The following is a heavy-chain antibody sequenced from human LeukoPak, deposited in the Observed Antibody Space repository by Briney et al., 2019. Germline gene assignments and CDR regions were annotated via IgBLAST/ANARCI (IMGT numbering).Heavy chain of an antibody. Sequence: PSETLSLTCAVYGGSFSGYYWSWIRQPPGKGLEWIGEINHSGSTNYNPSLKSRVTISVDTSKNQFSLKLSSVTAADTAVYYCAFRLVHGAFDIWGQGTMVTVPS. J-gene: IGHJ3*02. CDR3: AFRLVHGAFDI. V-gene: IGHV4-34*01. CDR1: GGSFSGYY. CDR2: INHSGST. D-gene: IGHD6-19*01.